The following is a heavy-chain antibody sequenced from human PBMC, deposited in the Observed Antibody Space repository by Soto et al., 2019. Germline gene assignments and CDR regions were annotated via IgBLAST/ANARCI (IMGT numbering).Heavy chain of an antibody. CDR3: ARDPAVDTFDI. Sequence: EVQLVESGGGLIQPGGSLRLSCAASGFTVSSNYMSWVRQAPGKGLEWVSVIYSGGSTYYADSVKGRFTISRDNSKNTLYLQMNTLRAEDTAVYYYARDPAVDTFDIWGQRTLVTLSS. CDR1: GFTVSSNY. D-gene: IGHD2-2*01. J-gene: IGHJ3*02. V-gene: IGHV3-53*01. CDR2: IYSGGST.